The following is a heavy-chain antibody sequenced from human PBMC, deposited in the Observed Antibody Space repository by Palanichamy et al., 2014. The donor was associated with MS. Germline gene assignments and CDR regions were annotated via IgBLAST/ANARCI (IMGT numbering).Heavy chain of an antibody. D-gene: IGHD1-26*01. CDR3: AIVGATTPFDY. Sequence: QVQLVQSGAEVRSLGPQXRSPARLLDTPSPVMISTGVRQATGQGLEWMGWMNPNSGNTGYAQKFQGRVTMTRNTSISTAYMELSSLRSEDTAVYYCAIVGATTPFDYWGQGTLVTVSS. CDR1: DTPSPVM. V-gene: IGHV1-8*01. CDR2: MNPNSGNT. J-gene: IGHJ4*02.